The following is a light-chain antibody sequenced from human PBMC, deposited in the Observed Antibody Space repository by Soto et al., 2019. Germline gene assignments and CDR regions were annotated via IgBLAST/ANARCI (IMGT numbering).Light chain of an antibody. CDR3: QQYHDWPAYT. V-gene: IGKV3-15*01. CDR1: QSVSNN. Sequence: EIAMTQSPATLSVSPGERATLSCRASQSVSNNLAWLQQKPGQAPRLLIYGASTRATGIPARFSGSGAGTEFALTISSLQSEDVAVYYCQQYHDWPAYTFGRGTKLEIK. J-gene: IGKJ2*01. CDR2: GAS.